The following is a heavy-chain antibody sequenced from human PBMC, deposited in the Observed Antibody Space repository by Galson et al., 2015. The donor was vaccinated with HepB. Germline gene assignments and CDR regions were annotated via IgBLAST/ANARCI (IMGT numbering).Heavy chain of an antibody. D-gene: IGHD6-19*01. J-gene: IGHJ4*02. CDR3: VKDSRSGSSGWYGFDY. CDR1: GFKFRNYA. Sequence: SLRLSCAVSGFKFRNYAMHWVRQAPGKGLEYVSAISGDGGTTNYTDSVKGRFTIARDNPKNTLFLQMNSLRIEDTAVYYCVKDSRSGSSGWYGFDYWAQGTLVAVPS. CDR2: ISGDGGTT. V-gene: IGHV3-64D*06.